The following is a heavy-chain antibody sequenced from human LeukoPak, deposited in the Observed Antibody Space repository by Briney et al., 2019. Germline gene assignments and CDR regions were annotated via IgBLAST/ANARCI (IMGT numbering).Heavy chain of an antibody. J-gene: IGHJ6*03. Sequence: SETLSLTCTVSGYSISSGYYWGWIRQPAGKGLEWIGRIYTSGSTNYNPSLKSRVTMSVDTSKNQFSLKLSSVTAADTAVYYCARGSFTAYYYYYMDVWGKGTTVTISS. D-gene: IGHD5-18*01. V-gene: IGHV4-4*07. CDR1: GYSISSGYY. CDR2: IYTSGST. CDR3: ARGSFTAYYYYYMDV.